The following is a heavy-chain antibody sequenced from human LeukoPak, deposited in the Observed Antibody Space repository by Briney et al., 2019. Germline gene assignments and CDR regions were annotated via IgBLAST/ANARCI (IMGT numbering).Heavy chain of an antibody. Sequence: GGTLRLSCAASGFTFSSYGMSWVRQAPGKGLEWVSAISGSGGSTYYADSVKGRFTISRDNSKNTLYLQMNSLRAEDTAVYYCAKDAILLWFGEFPMMFDPWGQGTLVTVSS. J-gene: IGHJ5*02. CDR3: AKDAILLWFGEFPMMFDP. V-gene: IGHV3-23*01. CDR2: ISGSGGST. CDR1: GFTFSSYG. D-gene: IGHD3-10*01.